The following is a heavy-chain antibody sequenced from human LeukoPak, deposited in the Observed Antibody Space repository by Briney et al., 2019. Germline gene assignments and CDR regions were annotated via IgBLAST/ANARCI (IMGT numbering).Heavy chain of an antibody. CDR3: ARDRGAYYYDSRWDY. V-gene: IGHV3-11*01. J-gene: IGHJ4*02. Sequence: GGSLRLSCAASGFTFSDYYMSWIRQAPGKGLEWVSYISSSGSTIYYADSVKGRFTISRDNAKSSLYLQMNSLRAEDTAVYYCARDRGAYYYDSRWDYWGQGTLVTVSS. CDR2: ISSSGSTI. D-gene: IGHD3-22*01. CDR1: GFTFSDYY.